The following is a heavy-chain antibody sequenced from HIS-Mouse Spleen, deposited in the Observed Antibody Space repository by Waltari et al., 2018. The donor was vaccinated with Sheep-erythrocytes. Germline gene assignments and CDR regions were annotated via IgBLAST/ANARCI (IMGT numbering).Heavy chain of an antibody. V-gene: IGHV1-69*04. J-gene: IGHJ4*02. D-gene: IGHD1-26*01. CDR3: AQTGATTPHFDY. Sequence: KKPGSSVKVSCKASGGTFSSYAISWVLQAPGQGLEWMGRIIPILGIANYAQKFQGRVTITADKSTSTAYMELSSLRSEDTAVYYCAQTGATTPHFDYWDQGTLVTVSS. CDR2: IIPILGIA. CDR1: GGTFSSYA.